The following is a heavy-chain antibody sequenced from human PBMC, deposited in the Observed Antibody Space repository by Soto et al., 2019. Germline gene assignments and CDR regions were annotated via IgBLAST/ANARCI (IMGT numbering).Heavy chain of an antibody. CDR2: NYYSGST. J-gene: IGHJ4*02. CDR1: GGSISSSNYY. CDR3: GVGSRGFCYLY. V-gene: IGHV4-39*01. Sequence: QLHLQESGPGLVKPSETLSLTCTVSGGSISSSNYYWGWIRQPPGKGREWIGSNYYSGSTYHNPHLQSRVPTSKDTTKTRFALKLSSVSAEDPAVFYCGVGSRGFCYLYWGQGIQVTVSS. D-gene: IGHD2-2*01.